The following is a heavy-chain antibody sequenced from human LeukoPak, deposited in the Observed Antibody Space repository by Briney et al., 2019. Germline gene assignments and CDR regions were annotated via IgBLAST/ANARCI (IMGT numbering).Heavy chain of an antibody. CDR2: IYWDDAK. V-gene: IGHV2-5*02. CDR1: GFSLSTSGVG. J-gene: IGHJ4*02. D-gene: IGHD3-10*01. Sequence: GPTLAKPTQTLTLTCTFSGFSLSTSGVGVGWIRQPPGKALERLALIYWDDAKRYSPSLKSRLTITKDTSQNQVVLTMTNMDPVDTATYYCAHRPHYGSFDYWGQGTLVTVSS. CDR3: AHRPHYGSFDY.